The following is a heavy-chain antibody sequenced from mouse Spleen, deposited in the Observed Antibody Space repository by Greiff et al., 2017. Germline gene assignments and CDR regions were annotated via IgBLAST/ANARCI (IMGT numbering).Heavy chain of an antibody. CDR1: GYTFTSYW. J-gene: IGHJ3*01. CDR3: ASYYDYGWFAY. CDR2: IDPSDSET. V-gene: IGHV1-52*01. Sequence: QVQLQQPGAELVRPGSSVKLSCKASGYTFTSYWMHWVKQRPIQGLEWIGNIDPSDSETHYNQKFKDKATLTVDKSSSTAYMQLSSLTSEDSAVYYCASYYDYGWFAYWGQGTLVTVSA. D-gene: IGHD2-4*01.